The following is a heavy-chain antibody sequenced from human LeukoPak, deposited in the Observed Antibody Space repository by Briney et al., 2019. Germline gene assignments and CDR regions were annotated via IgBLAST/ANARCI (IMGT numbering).Heavy chain of an antibody. J-gene: IGHJ5*02. CDR2: IDPSDSYT. CDR1: GYSFTSYW. D-gene: IGHD2-15*01. Sequence: GESLKISCKGSGYSFTSYWINWVRLMPGKGLEWMGRIDPSDSYTKYSPSFQGHVTISADKSISTAYLQWSSLEASDTAMYYCARYDVVVGELTLENWFDPWGQGTLVTVSS. V-gene: IGHV5-10-1*01. CDR3: ARYDVVVGELTLENWFDP.